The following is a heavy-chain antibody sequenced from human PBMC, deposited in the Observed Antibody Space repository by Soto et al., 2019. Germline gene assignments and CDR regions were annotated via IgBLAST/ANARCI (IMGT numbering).Heavy chain of an antibody. CDR3: ARSYDSSGYYYRFDY. D-gene: IGHD3-22*01. J-gene: IGHJ4*02. Sequence: QVQLVESGGGVVQPGRSLRLSCAASGFTFSSYGMHWVRQAPGKGLEWVAVIWYDGSNKYYADSVKGRFTISRDNSKNTLYLQMNSLRAEDTAVYYCARSYDSSGYYYRFDYWGQGTLVTVSS. CDR2: IWYDGSNK. CDR1: GFTFSSYG. V-gene: IGHV3-33*01.